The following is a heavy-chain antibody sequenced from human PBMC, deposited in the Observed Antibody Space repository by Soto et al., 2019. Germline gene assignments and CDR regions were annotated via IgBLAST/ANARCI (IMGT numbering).Heavy chain of an antibody. D-gene: IGHD3-10*01. V-gene: IGHV1-8*01. CDR3: ARVPVLLWFGEAPYNWFAP. CDR2: MNPNSGNT. CDR1: GYTFTSYD. Sequence: ASVKVSCKASGYTFTSYDINWVRQATGQGLEWMGWMNPNSGNTGYAQKFQGRVTMTRNTSISTAYMELSSLRSEDTAVYYCARVPVLLWFGEAPYNWFAPWSQGTLVTAPQ. J-gene: IGHJ5*02.